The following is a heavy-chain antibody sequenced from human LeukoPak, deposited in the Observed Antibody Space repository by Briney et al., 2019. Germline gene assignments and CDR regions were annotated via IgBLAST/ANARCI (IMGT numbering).Heavy chain of an antibody. Sequence: PGGSLRLSCVDSGFRFRNFGMHWVRQAPGKGLEWVAVISHDGTNTYRADSVRGRFTISRDNSKNTLYLQMNSLRPEDTAVYYCAKDPGAVVVQAYYLDHWGQGTLVTVSS. CDR1: GFRFRNFG. D-gene: IGHD2-21*01. CDR2: ISHDGTNT. V-gene: IGHV3-30*18. CDR3: AKDPGAVVVQAYYLDH. J-gene: IGHJ4*02.